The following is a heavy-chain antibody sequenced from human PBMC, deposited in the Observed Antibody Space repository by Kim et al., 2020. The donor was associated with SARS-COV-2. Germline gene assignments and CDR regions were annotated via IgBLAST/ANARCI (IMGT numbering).Heavy chain of an antibody. CDR1: GYTFNRYA. J-gene: IGHJ4*02. Sequence: ASVKVSCKASGYTFNRYALHWVRQAPGQMLEWMGWINAGNGITKYSQKFQGRVTISRDTSASTAYMELSSLRSEDTAVYYCARDSGSYGDYFDYWGQGTLVTVSS. V-gene: IGHV1-3*01. D-gene: IGHD1-26*01. CDR3: ARDSGSYGDYFDY. CDR2: INAGNGIT.